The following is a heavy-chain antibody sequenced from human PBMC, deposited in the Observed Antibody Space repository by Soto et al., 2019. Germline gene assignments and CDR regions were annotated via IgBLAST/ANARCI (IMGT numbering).Heavy chain of an antibody. CDR2: IYYSGST. J-gene: IGHJ4*02. CDR1: GGSISSYY. Sequence: PSETLSLTCTVSGGSISSYYWSWIGQPPGKGLEWIGYIYYSGSTNYDPSLKSRVTISVDTSKNQFSLKLSSVTAADTAVYYCARAPLDSYGAQYFDYWGQGTLVTSPQ. CDR3: ARAPLDSYGAQYFDY. V-gene: IGHV4-59*01. D-gene: IGHD5-18*01.